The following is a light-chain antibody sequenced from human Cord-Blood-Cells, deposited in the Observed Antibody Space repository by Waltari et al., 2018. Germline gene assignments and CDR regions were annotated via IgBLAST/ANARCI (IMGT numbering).Light chain of an antibody. CDR2: EGS. CDR1: SSDVGSYNL. Sequence: QSALTQPASVSGSPGQSIPISCTGTSSDVGSYNLVPWYQQHPGKAPKPMIYEGSKRPSGVSNRFSGSKSGNTASLTISGLQAEDEADYYCCSYAGSSTWVFGGGTKLTVL. CDR3: CSYAGSSTWV. J-gene: IGLJ3*02. V-gene: IGLV2-23*01.